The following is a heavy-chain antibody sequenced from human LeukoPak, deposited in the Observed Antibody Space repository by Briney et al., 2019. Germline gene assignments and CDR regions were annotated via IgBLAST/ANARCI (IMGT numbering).Heavy chain of an antibody. V-gene: IGHV3-21*01. J-gene: IGHJ4*02. CDR3: ARVVRYAQYFDY. CDR1: GFTFSSYS. D-gene: IGHD2-2*01. Sequence: PGGSLRLSCEASGFTFSSYSMNWVRQAPGKGLEWVSSISSSSSYIYYADSVKGRFTISRDNAKNSLYLQMNSLRAEDTAVYYCARVVRYAQYFDYWGQGTLVTVSS. CDR2: ISSSSSYI.